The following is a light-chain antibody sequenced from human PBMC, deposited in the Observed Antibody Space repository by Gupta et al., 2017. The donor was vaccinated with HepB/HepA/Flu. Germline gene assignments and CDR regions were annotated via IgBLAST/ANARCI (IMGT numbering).Light chain of an antibody. J-gene: IGLJ2*01. Sequence: YVLPQPPSLSVAPGTTARITCGGNNIGRKRVHWYQQKPGQDPILVVDDDSDRPSGVPDRCSGATYCNTATPMISRGEAGDDADDYCYEGDSSSDHFYVFGGGTKLTVL. CDR1: NIGRKR. CDR2: DDS. V-gene: IGLV3-21*03. CDR3: YEGDSSSDHFYV.